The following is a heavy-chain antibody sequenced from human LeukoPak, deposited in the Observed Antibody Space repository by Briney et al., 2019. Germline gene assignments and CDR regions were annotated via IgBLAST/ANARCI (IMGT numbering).Heavy chain of an antibody. J-gene: IGHJ4*02. CDR3: AREVGEIAVAGMGAFDY. CDR1: GFTFSSYW. D-gene: IGHD6-19*01. V-gene: IGHV3-7*03. Sequence: GGSLRLSCAASGFTFSSYWMSWVRQAPGKGLEWVANIKQDGGEKYYVDSVKGRFTISRDNAKNSLYLQMNSLRAEDTAVYYCAREVGEIAVAGMGAFDYWGQGTLVTVSS. CDR2: IKQDGGEK.